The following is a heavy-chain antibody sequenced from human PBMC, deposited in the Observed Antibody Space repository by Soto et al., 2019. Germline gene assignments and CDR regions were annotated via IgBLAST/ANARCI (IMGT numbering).Heavy chain of an antibody. CDR3: ARTYRPAGGAFDI. D-gene: IGHD2-2*01. Sequence: GGSLRLSCAASGFTFSSYAMHWVRQAPGKGLEWVAVISYDGSNKYYADTVKGRFTISRDNSKNTLYLQMNSLRAEDTAVYYCARTYRPAGGAFDIWGQGTMVTVSS. CDR2: ISYDGSNK. CDR1: GFTFSSYA. V-gene: IGHV3-30-3*01. J-gene: IGHJ3*02.